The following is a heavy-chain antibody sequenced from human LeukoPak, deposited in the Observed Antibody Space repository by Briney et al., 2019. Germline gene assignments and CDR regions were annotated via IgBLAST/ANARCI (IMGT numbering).Heavy chain of an antibody. Sequence: ASVMVSCKASGYTFSRYGITWVRQAPGQGLEWMGWITAYDGNTNFAQNFQARVTMTTDTSTNTAYMELRSLRSNDTAVYYCARQSFIAGDNWNYVLNGDDALDIWGQGTMVTVSS. CDR1: GYTFSRYG. V-gene: IGHV1-18*01. CDR2: ITAYDGNT. CDR3: ARQSFIAGDNWNYVLNGDDALDI. D-gene: IGHD1-7*01. J-gene: IGHJ3*02.